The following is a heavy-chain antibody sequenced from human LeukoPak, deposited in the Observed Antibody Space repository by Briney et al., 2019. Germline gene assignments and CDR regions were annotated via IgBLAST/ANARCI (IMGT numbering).Heavy chain of an antibody. CDR2: INPNSGGT. CDR3: ARSGYGDAFHAFDI. J-gene: IGHJ3*02. D-gene: IGHD4-17*01. V-gene: IGHV1-2*02. CDR1: RYTFTSYY. Sequence: GASVKVSCKASRYTFTSYYMHWVRQAPGQRLEWMGWINPNSGGTNYAQKLQSTVTLTRDTSISTAYMELSRLRSDDTAVYYCARSGYGDAFHAFDIWGQGTMVTVSS.